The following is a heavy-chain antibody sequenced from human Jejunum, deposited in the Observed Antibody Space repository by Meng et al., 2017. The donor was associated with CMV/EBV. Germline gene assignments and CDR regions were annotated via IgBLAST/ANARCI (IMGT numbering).Heavy chain of an antibody. Sequence: GFSVSRFELNWVRQSPGKGLEWLSYRSSSGDIIHYADSVKGRFTISRDKSKNVLYLQMSSLRAEDTAVYYCAREVPGMVTRFDHWGQGTRVTVSS. CDR3: AREVPGMVTRFDH. CDR2: RSSSGDII. D-gene: IGHD4-23*01. J-gene: IGHJ4*02. CDR1: GFSVSRFE. V-gene: IGHV3-48*03.